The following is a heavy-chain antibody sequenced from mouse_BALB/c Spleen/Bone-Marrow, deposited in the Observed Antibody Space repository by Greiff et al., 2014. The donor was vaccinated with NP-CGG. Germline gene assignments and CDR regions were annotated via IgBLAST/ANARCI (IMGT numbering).Heavy chain of an antibody. Sequence: EVMLVESGGGLVQPGGSRKLSCAASGFTFSSFGMHWVRQAPEKGLEWVAYISSGSSTIYYADTVKGRFTISRDNPKNTLFLQMTSLRSEDTAMYYYARDDYDYAMDYRGQGTSGTVSS. D-gene: IGHD2-4*01. J-gene: IGHJ4*01. CDR3: ARDDYDYAMDY. CDR2: ISSGSSTI. V-gene: IGHV5-17*02. CDR1: GFTFSSFG.